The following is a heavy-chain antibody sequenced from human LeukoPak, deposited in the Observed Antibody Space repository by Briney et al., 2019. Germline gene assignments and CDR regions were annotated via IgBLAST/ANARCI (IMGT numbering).Heavy chain of an antibody. Sequence: LPGGSLRLSCAASGFTFSSYWMSWVRQAPGKGLEWVANIKQDGSEKYYVDSVKGRCTISRDNAKNSLYLQMNSLRAEDTAVYYCARGVGVAGSWGVDYWGQGTLVTVSS. J-gene: IGHJ4*02. CDR2: IKQDGSEK. D-gene: IGHD6-19*01. CDR3: ARGVGVAGSWGVDY. V-gene: IGHV3-7*01. CDR1: GFTFSSYW.